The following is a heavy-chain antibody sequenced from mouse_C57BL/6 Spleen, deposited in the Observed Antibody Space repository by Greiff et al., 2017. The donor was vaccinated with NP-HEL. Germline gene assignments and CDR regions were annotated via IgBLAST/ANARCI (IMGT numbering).Heavy chain of an antibody. CDR2: INPSTGGT. D-gene: IGHD2-2*01. J-gene: IGHJ4*01. V-gene: IGHV1-42*01. CDR3: ARVWLPRYYAMDY. Sequence: EVQLVESGPELVKPGASVKISCKASGYSFTGYYMNWVKQSPEKSLEWIGEINPSTGGTTYNQKFKAKATLTVDKSSSTAYMQLKSLTSEDSAVYYCARVWLPRYYAMDYWGQGTSVTVSS. CDR1: GYSFTGYY.